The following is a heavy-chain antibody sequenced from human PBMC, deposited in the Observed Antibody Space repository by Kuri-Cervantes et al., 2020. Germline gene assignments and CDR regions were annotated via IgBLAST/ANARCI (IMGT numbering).Heavy chain of an antibody. D-gene: IGHD3-3*01. Sequence: LSLTCAASGFTFSSYAMHWVRQAPGKGLEWVAVISYDGSNKYYADSVKGRFTISRDNSKNTLYLQMNSLRAEDTAVYYCARNSQERPLRFLEWSSSYYYYYYMGVWGKGTTVTVSS. J-gene: IGHJ6*03. CDR2: ISYDGSNK. CDR1: GFTFSSYA. V-gene: IGHV3-30*01. CDR3: ARNSQERPLRFLEWSSSYYYYYYMGV.